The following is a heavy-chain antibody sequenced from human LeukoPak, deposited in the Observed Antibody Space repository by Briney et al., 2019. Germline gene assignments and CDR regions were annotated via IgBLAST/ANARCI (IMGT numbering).Heavy chain of an antibody. J-gene: IGHJ4*02. CDR3: ARDLLAVAGTPPNY. CDR1: GYTFTGYY. V-gene: IGHV1-2*02. D-gene: IGHD6-19*01. Sequence: AASVKVSCKASGYTFTGYYMHWVRQAPGQGLEWMGWISPNSGGTNYAQKLQGRVTMTTDTSTSTAYMELRSLRSDDTAVYYCARDLLAVAGTPPNYWGQGTLVTVSS. CDR2: ISPNSGGT.